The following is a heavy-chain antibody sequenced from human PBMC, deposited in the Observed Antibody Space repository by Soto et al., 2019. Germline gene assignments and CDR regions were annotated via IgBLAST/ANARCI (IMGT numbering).Heavy chain of an antibody. CDR3: ARERRKPKALMDV. Sequence: GASVKVSCKASGGTFSSYAISWVRQAPGQGLEWMGGIIPIFGTANYAQKFQGRVTITADESTSTAYMELSSLRPEDTAVYYCARERRKPKALMDVWGQGTTVTVSS. J-gene: IGHJ6*02. CDR2: IIPIFGTA. V-gene: IGHV1-69*13. CDR1: GGTFSSYA.